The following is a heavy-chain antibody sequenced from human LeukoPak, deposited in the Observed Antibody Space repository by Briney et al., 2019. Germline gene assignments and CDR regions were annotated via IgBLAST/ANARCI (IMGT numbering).Heavy chain of an antibody. J-gene: IGHJ4*02. Sequence: GASVKVSCKASGYTFTSYGISWVRQAPGQGLEWMGWISAYNGNTNYAQKLQGRVTMTTDTSTSTAYMELRSLRSDDTAVYYCARDRDCTNGVCWGERVRFDYWGQGTLVTVSS. CDR3: ARDRDCTNGVCWGERVRFDY. CDR1: GYTFTSYG. CDR2: ISAYNGNT. D-gene: IGHD2-8*01. V-gene: IGHV1-18*01.